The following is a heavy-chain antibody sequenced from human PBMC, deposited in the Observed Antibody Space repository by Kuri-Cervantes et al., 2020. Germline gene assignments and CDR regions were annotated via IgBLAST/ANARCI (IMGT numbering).Heavy chain of an antibody. J-gene: IGHJ3*02. CDR3: AREAAVARGAFDI. CDR2: IYHSGST. Sequence: SCAVSGGSISSSNWWSWVRQPPGKGLEWIGEIYHSGSTNYNPSLKSRVTISVDKSKNQFSLRLSSVTAADTAVYYCAREAAVARGAFDIWGQGTMVTVSS. D-gene: IGHD6-19*01. V-gene: IGHV4-4*02. CDR1: GGSISSSNW.